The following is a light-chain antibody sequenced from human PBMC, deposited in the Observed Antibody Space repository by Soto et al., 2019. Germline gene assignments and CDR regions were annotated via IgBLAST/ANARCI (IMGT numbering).Light chain of an antibody. J-gene: IGLJ2*01. CDR1: NSNIGSKY. Sequence: QSVLTQPPSASGTPGQRVTISCSGSNSNIGSKYVYWYQQLPGTAPKLLLYRNNQRPSGVPDRFSGSKSGTSASLAISGLLSEDEADYYCAAWDNSLVGGPAFGGGTQVTVL. CDR3: AAWDNSLVGGPA. CDR2: RNN. V-gene: IGLV1-47*01.